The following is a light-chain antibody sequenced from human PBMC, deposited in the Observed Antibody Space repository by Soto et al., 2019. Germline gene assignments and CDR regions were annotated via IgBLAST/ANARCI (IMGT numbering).Light chain of an antibody. CDR1: QSIANY. J-gene: IGKJ4*01. CDR3: QQYEYLPLT. Sequence: VQMTQSSSSLSASVGDRVIITCRANQSIANYLNWFQQKPGKAPKLLISGASHLGMGAPSRFSGSGSGTDFVLTISGLPSEDFATYYCQQYEYLPLTFGGGTRV. V-gene: IGKV1-33*01. CDR2: GAS.